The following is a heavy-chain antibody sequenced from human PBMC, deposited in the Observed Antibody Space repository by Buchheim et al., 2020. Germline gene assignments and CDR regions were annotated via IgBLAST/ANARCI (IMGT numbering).Heavy chain of an antibody. J-gene: IGHJ4*02. D-gene: IGHD4-23*01. CDR1: GFTFSSYW. Sequence: EVQLVESGGGLVQPGGSLRLSCAASGFTFSSYWMHWVRQAPGKGLVWVSRINSDGSSTSYADSVKGRFTISRDNAKNTPYLQMNSLRAEDTAVYYCARFALTWDYGGNSDYFDYWGQGTL. CDR2: INSDGSST. V-gene: IGHV3-74*01. CDR3: ARFALTWDYGGNSDYFDY.